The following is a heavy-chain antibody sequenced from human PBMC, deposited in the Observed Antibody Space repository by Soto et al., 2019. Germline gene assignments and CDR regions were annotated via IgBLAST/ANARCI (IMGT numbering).Heavy chain of an antibody. V-gene: IGHV1-2*04. D-gene: IGHD2-8*01. Sequence: ASVKVSCKASGYSFTDYHIHWVRQAPGQGLEWLGRINPKSGGTSTAQKFQGWVTMTTDTSISTASMELTRLTSDDTAIYYCARGDSTDCSNCVCSSFYPHATHVRGQGTTLTLSS. CDR2: INPKSGGT. CDR3: ARGDSTDCSNCVCSSFYPHATHV. CDR1: GYSFTDYH. J-gene: IGHJ6*02.